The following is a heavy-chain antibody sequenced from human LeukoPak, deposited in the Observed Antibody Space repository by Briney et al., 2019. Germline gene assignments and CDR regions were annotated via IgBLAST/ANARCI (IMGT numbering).Heavy chain of an antibody. V-gene: IGHV1-18*01. CDR3: ARDRFTTMVRGVSLGLFDY. CDR2: ISAYNGNT. CDR1: GYTFTSYG. Sequence: GASVKVSCKASGYTFTSYGISWVRQAPGQGLEWMGWISAYNGNTNYAQKLQGRVTMTTDTSTSTAYMELRSLRSDDTAVYYCARDRFTTMVRGVSLGLFDYWGQGTLVTVSS. D-gene: IGHD3-10*01. J-gene: IGHJ4*02.